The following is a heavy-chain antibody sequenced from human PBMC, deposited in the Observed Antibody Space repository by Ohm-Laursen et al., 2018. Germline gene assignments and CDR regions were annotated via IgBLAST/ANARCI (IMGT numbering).Heavy chain of an antibody. V-gene: IGHV3-21*01. CDR1: GFTFHLYT. CDR2: ISSSGAYL. CDR3: SRALTTSGFDY. D-gene: IGHD3-10*01. Sequence: GSLRLSCAAPGFTFHLYTMNWVRQAPGRGPEWVSSISSSGAYLYYADSLRGRFTISRDNTKNSLSLQMDSLRGEDTAVYYCSRALTTSGFDYWGQGILATVSS. J-gene: IGHJ4*02.